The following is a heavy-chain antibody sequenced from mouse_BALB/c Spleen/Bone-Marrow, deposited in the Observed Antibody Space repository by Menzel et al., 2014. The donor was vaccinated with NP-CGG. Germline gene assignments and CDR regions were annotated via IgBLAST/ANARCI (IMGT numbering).Heavy chain of an antibody. CDR1: GFTFSDYY. Sequence: EVKLQESGGGLVKPGGSLKLSCAASGFTFSDYYMYWVRQTPEKRLEWVATISDGGSYTYYPDSVKGRFTISRDNAKNNLYLQMNSLKSGDTAMYYCARGRVYYDYDVGDYWGQGTTLTVSS. D-gene: IGHD2-4*01. J-gene: IGHJ2*01. CDR3: ARGRVYYDYDVGDY. CDR2: ISDGGSYT. V-gene: IGHV5-4*02.